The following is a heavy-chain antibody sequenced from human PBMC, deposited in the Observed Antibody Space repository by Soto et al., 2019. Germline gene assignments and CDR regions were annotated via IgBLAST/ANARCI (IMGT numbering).Heavy chain of an antibody. V-gene: IGHV1-18*01. CDR2: ISAYNGNT. J-gene: IGHJ4*02. CDR3: ARGDYYDSSGYYYPYYFDY. CDR1: GYTFTSYG. Sequence: QVQLVQSGAEVKKPGASVKVSCKASGYTFTSYGISWVRQAPGQGLEWMGWISAYNGNTNYAQKLQGSVTMTTDTSTSTAYMELRSLRSDDTAVYYCARGDYYDSSGYYYPYYFDYWGQGTLVTVSS. D-gene: IGHD3-22*01.